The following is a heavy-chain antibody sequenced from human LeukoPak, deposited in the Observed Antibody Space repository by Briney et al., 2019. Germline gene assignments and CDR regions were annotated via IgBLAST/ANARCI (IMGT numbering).Heavy chain of an antibody. CDR1: GYTFTNYY. CDR3: ARSVGATKIPVRFDY. Sequence: GASVKVSCKASGYTFTNYYLHWVRQAPGQGLEWMGMINPGGGTTTYVQKFQGRVTMTRDTSTSTVYMELSALRSEDRAVFYCARSVGATKIPVRFDYWGQGTLVTVS. D-gene: IGHD1-26*01. CDR2: INPGGGTT. J-gene: IGHJ4*02. V-gene: IGHV1-46*01.